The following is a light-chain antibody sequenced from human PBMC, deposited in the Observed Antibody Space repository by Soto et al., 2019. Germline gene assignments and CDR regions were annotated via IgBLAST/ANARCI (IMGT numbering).Light chain of an antibody. J-gene: IGLJ3*02. V-gene: IGLV2-14*01. CDR1: SSVVGGYNY. CDR3: SSYTSSSTPLV. CDR2: DVT. Sequence: QSALTQPASVSGSPGQSITISCTGTSSVVGGYNYVSWYQQHPGKAPKLMIYDVTNRPSGVSNRFSGSKSGNTASLTISGLQAEDEPDYYCSSYTSSSTPLVFGGGTKLTVL.